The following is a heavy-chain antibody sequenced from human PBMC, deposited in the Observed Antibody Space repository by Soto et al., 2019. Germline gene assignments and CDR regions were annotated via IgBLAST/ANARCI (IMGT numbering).Heavy chain of an antibody. D-gene: IGHD3-3*01. J-gene: IGHJ4*02. V-gene: IGHV3-23*01. CDR2: ISYSGTTT. CDR3: AKRFTLFGEVKLSPDLGY. CDR1: GFTFSSHA. Sequence: EVQLLESGGGLVQPAGSLRLSCAASGFTFSSHAMSWVRQAPGKGLEWVSAISYSGTTTYYAESVKGRFTISRDNSKNTLYLQMNSLRVEDTAIYYCAKRFTLFGEVKLSPDLGYWGQGALVTVS.